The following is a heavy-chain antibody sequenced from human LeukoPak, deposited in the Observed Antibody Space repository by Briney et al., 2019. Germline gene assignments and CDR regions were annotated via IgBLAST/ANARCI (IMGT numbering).Heavy chain of an antibody. Sequence: SETLSLTCTVSGGSISSSSYYWGWIRQPPGKRLEWIGSIYYSGSTYYNPSLKSRVTISVDTSKNQLSLKLSSVTAADTAVYYCARGDCSGGSCYLFDYWGQGALVTVSS. CDR1: GGSISSSSYY. J-gene: IGHJ4*02. D-gene: IGHD2-15*01. CDR3: ARGDCSGGSCYLFDY. V-gene: IGHV4-39*01. CDR2: IYYSGST.